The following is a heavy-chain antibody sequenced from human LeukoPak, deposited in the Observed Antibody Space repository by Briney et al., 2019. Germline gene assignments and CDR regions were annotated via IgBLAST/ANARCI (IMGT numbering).Heavy chain of an antibody. Sequence: ASVKVSCKASGYTFTSYGISWVRQAPGQGLEWMGWISAYNGNTNYAQKLQGRVTMTRNTSISTAYMELSSLRSEDTAVYYCARSHDSSGYSFDYWGQGTLVTVSS. J-gene: IGHJ4*02. CDR3: ARSHDSSGYSFDY. V-gene: IGHV1-18*01. CDR1: GYTFTSYG. CDR2: ISAYNGNT. D-gene: IGHD3-22*01.